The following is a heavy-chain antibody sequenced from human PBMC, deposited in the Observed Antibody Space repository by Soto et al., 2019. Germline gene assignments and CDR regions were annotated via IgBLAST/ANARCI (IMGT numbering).Heavy chain of an antibody. D-gene: IGHD4-17*01. CDR1: GYTFTSYG. J-gene: IGHJ6*03. V-gene: IGHV1-18*01. CDR2: ISAYNGNT. Sequence: ASVKVSCKASGYTFTSYGISWVRQAPGQGLEWMGWISAYNGNTNYAQKLQGRVTMTTDTSTSTAYMELRSLRSDDTAVYYCASRYGDYVQGYYYYYIDVWGKGTTVTVSS. CDR3: ASRYGDYVQGYYYYYIDV.